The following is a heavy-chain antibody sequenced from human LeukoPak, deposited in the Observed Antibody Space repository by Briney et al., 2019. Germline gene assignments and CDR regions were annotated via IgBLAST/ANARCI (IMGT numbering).Heavy chain of an antibody. CDR3: ARGRGNGSGSSIDY. J-gene: IGHJ4*02. D-gene: IGHD3-10*01. CDR1: GGSFSGYY. Sequence: SETLSLACAVYGGSFSGYYWSWIRQPPGKGLEWIGEINHSGSTNYTPSLKSRVTISVDTSKNQFSLKLRSVTAADTAVYYCARGRGNGSGSSIDYWGQGTLVTVSS. V-gene: IGHV4-34*01. CDR2: INHSGST.